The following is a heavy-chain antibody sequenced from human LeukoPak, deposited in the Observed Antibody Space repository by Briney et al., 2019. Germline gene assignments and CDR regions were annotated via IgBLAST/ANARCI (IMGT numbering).Heavy chain of an antibody. Sequence: SETLSLTCNVSGDYITTTNYYWAWIRQPPGKGLEWIASIFSGGNTYYNPSLKSRVIISMDTSRKQISLRLTSVTATDTALYYCTRRSRLWKHEITRHHYSWRQRSHVTVSS. V-gene: IGHV4-39*01. CDR2: IFSGGNT. CDR1: GDYITTTNYY. J-gene: IGHJ4*02. D-gene: IGHD3-10*01. CDR3: TRRSRLWKHEITRHHYS.